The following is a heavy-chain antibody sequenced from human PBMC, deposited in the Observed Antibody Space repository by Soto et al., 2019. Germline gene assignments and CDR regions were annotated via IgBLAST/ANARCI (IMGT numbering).Heavy chain of an antibody. CDR2: IIPIFGTA. J-gene: IGHJ4*02. V-gene: IGHV1-69*01. CDR3: AADYYDSSGYDY. CDR1: GGTFSSYA. D-gene: IGHD3-22*01. Sequence: QVQLVQSGAEVKKPGSSVKVSCKASGGTFSSYAISWVRQAPGQGLEWMGGIIPIFGTANYAQTFQGRVTITADESTSTAYMELSSLRSDDTAVYYCAADYYDSSGYDYWGKGTLVTVSS.